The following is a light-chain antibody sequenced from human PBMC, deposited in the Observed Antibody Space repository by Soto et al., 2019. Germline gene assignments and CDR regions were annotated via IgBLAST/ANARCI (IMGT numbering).Light chain of an antibody. V-gene: IGKV1-39*01. Sequence: DIQMTQSPSSLSASVGDRVTISCRTSQPIRSSLNWYQQKPGKAPKLLIYLASNLQSGVSSRFSGSGSGTDFTLTISSLQFEDFATYYCQQSHSTPFTFGPGTKVDIK. J-gene: IGKJ3*01. CDR3: QQSHSTPFT. CDR1: QPIRSS. CDR2: LAS.